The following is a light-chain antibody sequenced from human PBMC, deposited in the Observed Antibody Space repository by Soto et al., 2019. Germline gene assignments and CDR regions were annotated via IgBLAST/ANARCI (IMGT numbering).Light chain of an antibody. CDR3: QQCGSSPWT. V-gene: IGKV3-20*01. CDR2: DAS. Sequence: EIVLTQSPGTLSLSPGERATLSCRASQSVSSSYLAWYQQKPGQAPRLFIYDASTRATGIPARFSGSGSGTEFTLTISRLEPEDFAVYYCQQCGSSPWTFGQGTKVDIK. CDR1: QSVSSSY. J-gene: IGKJ1*01.